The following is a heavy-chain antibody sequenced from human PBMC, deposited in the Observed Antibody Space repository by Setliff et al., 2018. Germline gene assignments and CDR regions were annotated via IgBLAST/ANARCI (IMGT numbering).Heavy chain of an antibody. D-gene: IGHD3-22*01. CDR3: ARAPWGDDYDSLYTWFDP. J-gene: IGHJ5*02. V-gene: IGHV1-46*01. CDR2: VNPSGGKT. Sequence: ASVKVSCKTSGYGFTSHYFHWLRQAPGQGLEWMGIVNPSGGKTTLSQKFQGRVSMTADASTATVYMELHSLTSEDTAVYYCARAPWGDDYDSLYTWFDPWGQGSLVTVS. CDR1: GYGFTSHY.